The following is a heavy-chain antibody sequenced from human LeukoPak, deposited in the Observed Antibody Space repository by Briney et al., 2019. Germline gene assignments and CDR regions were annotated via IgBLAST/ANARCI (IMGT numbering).Heavy chain of an antibody. Sequence: GGSLRLSCAASGFTFSSYAMSWVRQAPGKGLEWVSAISGSGGSTYYADSVKGPLTTSRDNTKNTLYLKMNSLRAEDTAVYYCAKGPTWATVTSLVLGYFDYWGQGTLVTVSS. D-gene: IGHD4-17*01. CDR3: AKGPTWATVTSLVLGYFDY. V-gene: IGHV3-23*01. CDR2: ISGSGGST. J-gene: IGHJ4*02. CDR1: GFTFSSYA.